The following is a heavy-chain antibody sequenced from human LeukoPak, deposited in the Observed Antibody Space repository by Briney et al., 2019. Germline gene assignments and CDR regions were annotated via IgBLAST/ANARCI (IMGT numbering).Heavy chain of an antibody. CDR1: GLTVSSSY. CDR2: IYNDGST. J-gene: IGHJ4*02. Sequence: GGSLRLSCAASGLTVSSSYMSWVRQAPGKGLEWVSIIYNDGSTYYADSMKGRFTISRDNSKNTLYLQVNSLRDEDTAMHYCARDPTSVSETYKYVDYWGQCTLVTVSA. CDR3: ARDPTSVSETYKYVDY. V-gene: IGHV3-53*01. D-gene: IGHD3-10*01.